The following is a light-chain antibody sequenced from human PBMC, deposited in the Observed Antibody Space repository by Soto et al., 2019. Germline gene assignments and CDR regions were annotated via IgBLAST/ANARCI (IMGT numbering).Light chain of an antibody. V-gene: IGKV1-39*01. J-gene: IGKJ1*01. CDR2: AAS. CDR3: QQSYSTPPWT. Sequence: DIQMTQSPSSLSASVGDRVTITCRASQSISSYLNWYQQKPGKAPKLLISAASSLQSGVPSRFSGCGSGTDFTLTISSLQPEDFAPYYCQQSYSTPPWTFGQGTKVEIK. CDR1: QSISSY.